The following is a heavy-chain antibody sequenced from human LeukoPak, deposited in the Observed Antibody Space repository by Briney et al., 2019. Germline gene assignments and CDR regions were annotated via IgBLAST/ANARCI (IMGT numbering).Heavy chain of an antibody. V-gene: IGHV3-48*02. CDR2: ITSSSSNI. J-gene: IGHJ4*02. CDR3: ARDFSTIFGVAPYDY. D-gene: IGHD3-3*01. Sequence: GGSLRLSCAASGFTFSSYNMNWVRQAPGKGLEWVSYITSSSSNIYYADSVKGRFTISRDNAKNSLYLQMNSLRDEGTAVYYCARDFSTIFGVAPYDYWGQGTLVTVSS. CDR1: GFTFSSYN.